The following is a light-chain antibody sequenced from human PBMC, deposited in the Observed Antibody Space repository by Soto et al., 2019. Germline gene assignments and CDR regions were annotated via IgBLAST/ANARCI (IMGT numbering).Light chain of an antibody. CDR2: GNS. Sequence: QSVLTQPPSASGTPGQRVTISCSGSSSNIGSNTVSWYQQVPGTAPKLLIYGNSNRPSGVPDRFSGSKSGTSASLAITGLQAEDEADYYCQSYDSSLSVYVFGTGTKVTVL. V-gene: IGLV1-40*01. J-gene: IGLJ1*01. CDR1: SSNIGSNT. CDR3: QSYDSSLSVYV.